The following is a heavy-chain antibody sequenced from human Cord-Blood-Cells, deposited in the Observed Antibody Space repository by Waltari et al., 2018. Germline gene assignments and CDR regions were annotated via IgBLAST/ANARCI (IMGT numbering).Heavy chain of an antibody. Sequence: QVQLVQSGAEVKKPGSSGKVSCKASGGTFSSYSISWVRPAPGQGLEWMGGIIPIFGTANYAQKFQGRVTITADESTSTAYMELSSLRSEDTAVYYCARGYCSGGSCYFDYWGQGTLVTVSS. CDR2: IIPIFGTA. J-gene: IGHJ4*02. D-gene: IGHD2-15*01. V-gene: IGHV1-69*01. CDR1: GGTFSSYS. CDR3: ARGYCSGGSCYFDY.